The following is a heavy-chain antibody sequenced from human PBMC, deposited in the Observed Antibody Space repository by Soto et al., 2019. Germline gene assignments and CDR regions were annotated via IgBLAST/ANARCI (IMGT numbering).Heavy chain of an antibody. CDR2: ISGSGGST. J-gene: IGHJ4*02. V-gene: IGHV3-23*01. D-gene: IGHD6-19*01. CDR1: GFTFSSYA. Sequence: LRLSCAASGFTFSSYAMSWVRQAPGKGLEWVSAISGSGGSTYYADSVKGRFTISRDNSKNTLYLQMNSLRAEDTAVYYCAKDSGPMRQWLDYWGQGTLVTVSS. CDR3: AKDSGPMRQWLDY.